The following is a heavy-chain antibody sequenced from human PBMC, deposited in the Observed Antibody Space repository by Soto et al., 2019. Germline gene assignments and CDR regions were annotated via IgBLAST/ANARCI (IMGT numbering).Heavy chain of an antibody. J-gene: IGHJ4*02. CDR2: ISAYNGNT. Sequence: SVKVSCKASGYTFTSYGISWVRQAPGQGLEWMGWISAYNGNTNYAQKLQGRVTMTTDTSTSTAYMELRSLRSDDTAVYYCARVRDYYDSSGYYVDYWGQGTLVTVSS. D-gene: IGHD3-22*01. CDR3: ARVRDYYDSSGYYVDY. V-gene: IGHV1-18*01. CDR1: GYTFTSYG.